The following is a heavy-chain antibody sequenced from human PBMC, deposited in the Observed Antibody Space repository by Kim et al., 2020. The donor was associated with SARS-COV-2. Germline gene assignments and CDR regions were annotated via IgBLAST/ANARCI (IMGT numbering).Heavy chain of an antibody. J-gene: IGHJ6*02. CDR3: AKDKGEGYYYGSGSSFYYYGMDV. CDR1: GFTFDDYA. Sequence: GGSLRLSCAASGFTFDDYAMHWVRQAPGKGLEWVSGISRNSGSIGYADSVKGRFTISRDNAKNSLYLQMNSLRAEDTALYYCAKDKGEGYYYGSGSSFYYYGMDVWGQGTTVTVSS. V-gene: IGHV3-9*01. D-gene: IGHD3-10*01. CDR2: ISRNSGSI.